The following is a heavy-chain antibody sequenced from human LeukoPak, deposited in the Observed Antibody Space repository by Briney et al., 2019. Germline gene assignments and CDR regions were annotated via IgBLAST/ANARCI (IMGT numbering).Heavy chain of an antibody. Sequence: SETLSLTCAVYGGSFSGYYWSWIRQPPGKGLEWIGEINHSACNNYNPSLKSRVTISVETSKNQFSLKLSSVTAADTAVYYCARERGWPSRFDPWGQGTLVTVSS. V-gene: IGHV4-34*01. CDR1: GGSFSGYY. CDR2: INHSACN. CDR3: ARERGWPSRFDP. D-gene: IGHD1-1*01. J-gene: IGHJ5*02.